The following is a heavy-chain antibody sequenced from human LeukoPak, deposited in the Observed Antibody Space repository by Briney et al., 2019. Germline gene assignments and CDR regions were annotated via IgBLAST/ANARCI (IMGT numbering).Heavy chain of an antibody. CDR1: GFTFSDHY. CDR2: SRNKAYSYTT. V-gene: IGHV3-72*01. J-gene: IGHJ4*02. D-gene: IGHD3-10*01. CDR3: SRDLTMVRGVTDY. Sequence: GGSLRLSCAASGFTFSDHYVDWVRQAPGKGLVWVGRSRNKAYSYTTEYAASVKGRFSISRDDSRNSVYLQMNSLKIEDTAAYYCSRDLTMVRGVTDYWGQGTLVTVSS.